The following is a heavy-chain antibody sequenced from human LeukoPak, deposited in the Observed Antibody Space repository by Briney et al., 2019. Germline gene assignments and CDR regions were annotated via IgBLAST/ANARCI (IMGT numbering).Heavy chain of an antibody. Sequence: PGGSLRLSCAASGFTLSSYGMHWVRQAPGKGLEWVAVISYDGSNKYYADSVKGRFTISRDNSKNTLYLQMNSLRAEDTAVYYCAKAFIAAAVYNWFDPWGQGTLVTVSS. CDR2: ISYDGSNK. J-gene: IGHJ5*02. D-gene: IGHD6-13*01. CDR1: GFTLSSYG. V-gene: IGHV3-30*18. CDR3: AKAFIAAAVYNWFDP.